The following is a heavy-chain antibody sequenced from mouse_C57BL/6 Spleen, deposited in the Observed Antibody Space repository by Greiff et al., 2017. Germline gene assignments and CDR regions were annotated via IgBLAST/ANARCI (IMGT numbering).Heavy chain of an antibody. CDR1: GFTFSSYG. D-gene: IGHD1-1*01. V-gene: IGHV5-6*01. J-gene: IGHJ4*01. CDR2: ISSGGSYT. Sequence: EVQLVESGGDLVKPGGSLKLSCAASGFTFSSYGMSWVRQTPDKRLEWVATISSGGSYTYYPDSVKGRFTISRDNAKNTLYLQMSSLKSEDTAMYYCARHRDYGSSLYYYAMDYWGQGTSVTVSS. CDR3: ARHRDYGSSLYYYAMDY.